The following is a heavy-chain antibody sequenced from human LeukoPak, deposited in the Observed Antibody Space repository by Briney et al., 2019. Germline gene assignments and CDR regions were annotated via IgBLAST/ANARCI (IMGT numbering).Heavy chain of an antibody. Sequence: ASVNVCCKASGYTFTCYYIHWVRHAPGQGLEWMGWIKPNSGGTNYAQTFQGRVTMTRDTSISTAYMELSRLRSDDTAVYYCARGSIVGATFDYFDYWGQGTLVTVSS. CDR1: GYTFTCYY. CDR3: ARGSIVGATFDYFDY. D-gene: IGHD1-26*01. V-gene: IGHV1-2*02. CDR2: IKPNSGGT. J-gene: IGHJ4*02.